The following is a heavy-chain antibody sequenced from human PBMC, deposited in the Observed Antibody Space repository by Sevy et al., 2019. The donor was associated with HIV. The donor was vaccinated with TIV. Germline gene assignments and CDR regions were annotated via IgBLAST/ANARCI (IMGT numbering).Heavy chain of an antibody. V-gene: IGHV3-49*04. CDR2: FKNRGLGGTL. CDR1: GFTFGDFA. CDR3: TRWKGAHSIFDY. J-gene: IGHJ4*02. D-gene: IGHD1-1*01. Sequence: GGSLRLSCTTSGFTFGDFAMNWVRQAPGKGLEWVAFFKNRGLGGTLDHAASVKGRFIISRDDSNGIAYLQMNDLKTEDTGVYYCTRWKGAHSIFDYWGQGALVTVSS.